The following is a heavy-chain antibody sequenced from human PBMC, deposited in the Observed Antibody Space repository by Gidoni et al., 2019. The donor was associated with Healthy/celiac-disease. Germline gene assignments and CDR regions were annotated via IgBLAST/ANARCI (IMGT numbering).Heavy chain of an antibody. Sequence: WVGRIKSKTDGGTTDYAAPVKGRFTISRDDSKNTLYLQMNSLKTEDTAVYDCTTDPAEQWCGELLAYWGQGTLVTVSS. D-gene: IGHD3-10*01. CDR3: TTDPAEQWCGELLAY. J-gene: IGHJ4*02. CDR2: IKSKTDGGTT. V-gene: IGHV3-15*01.